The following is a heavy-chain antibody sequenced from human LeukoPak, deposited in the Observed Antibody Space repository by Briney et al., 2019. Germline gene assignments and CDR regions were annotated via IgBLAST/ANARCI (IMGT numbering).Heavy chain of an antibody. CDR1: GGSFSGYY. D-gene: IGHD2-2*01. Sequence: SETLSLTCAVYGGSFSGYYWSWIRQPPGKGLEWIGEINHSGSTNYNPSLKSRVTISVDTSKNQSSLKLSSVTAADTAVYYCARRYCSSTSCYVRRENAFDIWGQGTMVTVSS. CDR3: ARRYCSSTSCYVRRENAFDI. CDR2: INHSGST. J-gene: IGHJ3*02. V-gene: IGHV4-34*01.